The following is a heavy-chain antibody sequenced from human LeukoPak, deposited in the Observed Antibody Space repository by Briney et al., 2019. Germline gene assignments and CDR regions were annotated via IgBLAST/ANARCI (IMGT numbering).Heavy chain of an antibody. CDR2: IKQDGSEK. V-gene: IGHV3-7*01. CDR3: ARDEIVATTKANYYYYMDV. Sequence: TGGSLRLSCAASGFTFSSYWMSWVRQAPGKGLEWVANIKQDGSEKYYVDSVKGRFTISRDNAKNSLYLQMNSLRAEDTAVYYCARDEIVATTKANYYYYMDVWGKGTTVTIPS. J-gene: IGHJ6*03. CDR1: GFTFSSYW. D-gene: IGHD5-12*01.